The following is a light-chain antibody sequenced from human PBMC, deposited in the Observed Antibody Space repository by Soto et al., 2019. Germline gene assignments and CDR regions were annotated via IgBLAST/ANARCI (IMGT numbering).Light chain of an antibody. J-gene: IGKJ5*01. Sequence: VGVTQSTATLCLSPWERATLSCRTSLSVSVYLDWYQQKPGQAPRPLISDASNRATGIPARFSGSGSGTDFTLTISRLEPEDFAVYYCQQYRNSPITFGQGTRLEIK. V-gene: IGKV3-11*01. CDR2: DAS. CDR3: QQYRNSPIT. CDR1: LSVSVY.